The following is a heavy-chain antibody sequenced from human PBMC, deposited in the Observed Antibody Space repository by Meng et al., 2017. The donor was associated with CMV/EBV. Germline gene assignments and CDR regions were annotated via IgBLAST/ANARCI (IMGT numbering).Heavy chain of an antibody. Sequence: QVQLQGSGPGMVKPSQTLPPPCTGSCGSISRGDYYWSWIRQPPGKGLEWIGYIYYSGSTYYNPSLKSRVTISVDTSKNQFSLKLSSVTAADTAVYYCATLVVTAIKNAFDIWGQGTMVTVSS. V-gene: IGHV4-30-4*08. CDR3: ATLVVTAIKNAFDI. D-gene: IGHD2-21*02. CDR1: CGSISRGDYY. J-gene: IGHJ3*02. CDR2: IYYSGST.